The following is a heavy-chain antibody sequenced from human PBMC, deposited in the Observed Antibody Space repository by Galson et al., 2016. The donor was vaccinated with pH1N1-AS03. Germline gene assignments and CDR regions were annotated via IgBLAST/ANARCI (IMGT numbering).Heavy chain of an antibody. J-gene: IGHJ4*02. Sequence: CAASGFTFSTYTMNWVRQAPGKGLEWVAYISSSSRFIYYADAVQGRFTISKDSPKNSVYLHMNGLRADDTAVYYCARDGGYSSGWIDFWGQGTLVSVSS. V-gene: IGHV3-21*01. CDR1: GFTFSTYT. CDR3: ARDGGYSSGWIDF. D-gene: IGHD3-22*01. CDR2: ISSSSRFI.